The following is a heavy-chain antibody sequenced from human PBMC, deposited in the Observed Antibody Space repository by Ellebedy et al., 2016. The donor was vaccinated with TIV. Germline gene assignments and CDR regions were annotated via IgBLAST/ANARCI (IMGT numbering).Heavy chain of an antibody. CDR2: IRSKAYGGTT. J-gene: IGHJ5*02. D-gene: IGHD3-10*01. V-gene: IGHV3-49*03. CDR3: TTETYYYGSGSYYNKADLRGWFDP. Sequence: GESLKISCTASGFTFGDYAMSWFRQAPGKGLEWVGFIRSKAYGGTTEYAASVKGRFTISRDDSKSIAYLQMNSLKTEDTAVYYCTTETYYYGSGSYYNKADLRGWFDPWGQGTLVTVSS. CDR1: GFTFGDYA.